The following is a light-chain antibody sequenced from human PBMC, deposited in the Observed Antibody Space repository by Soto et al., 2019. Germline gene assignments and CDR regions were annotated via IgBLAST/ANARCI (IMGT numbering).Light chain of an antibody. CDR1: QDIGTK. J-gene: IGKJ1*01. CDR3: QQYYHWRT. CDR2: DVS. V-gene: IGKV3-15*01. Sequence: EIVMTQSPATLSVSPGETGTLSCRASQDIGTKLAWYQQKPGQAPRLLMYDVSTRASAAPARFSGSGSGSEFTLTISSLQSEDFAIYFCQQYYHWRTFGQGTKVDIK.